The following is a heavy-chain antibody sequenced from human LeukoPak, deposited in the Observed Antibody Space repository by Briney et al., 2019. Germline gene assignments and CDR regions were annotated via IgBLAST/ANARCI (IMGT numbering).Heavy chain of an antibody. CDR2: ISSSSSYI. CDR3: ARDRESYGSGSQAEDFDY. CDR1: GFAFSSYS. J-gene: IGHJ4*02. Sequence: PGGSLRLSCAASGFAFSSYSMNWVRQAPGKGLEWVSSISSSSSYIYYADSVKGRFTISRDNAKNSLYLQMNSLRAEDTAVYYCARDRESYGSGSQAEDFDYWGQGTLVTVSS. V-gene: IGHV3-21*01. D-gene: IGHD3-10*01.